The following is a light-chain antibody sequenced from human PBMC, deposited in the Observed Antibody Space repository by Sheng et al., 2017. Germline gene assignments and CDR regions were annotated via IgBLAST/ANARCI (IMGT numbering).Light chain of an antibody. J-gene: IGKJ1*01. CDR1: QNVRNY. V-gene: IGKV3-11*01. Sequence: EIVLTQSPATVALSPGERATLSCRASQNVRNYLAWYQQKPGQAPRLLIYGASNTATGIPDRFSGSGSGTDFTLTISSLEPEDFAIYYCQQRTNWMWTFGQGTKVEIK. CDR2: GAS. CDR3: QQRTNWMWT.